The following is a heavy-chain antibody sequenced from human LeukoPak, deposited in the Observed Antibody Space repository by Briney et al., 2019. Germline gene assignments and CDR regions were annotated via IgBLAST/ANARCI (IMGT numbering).Heavy chain of an antibody. CDR2: INPNSGGT. J-gene: IGHJ4*02. D-gene: IGHD2-15*01. V-gene: IGHV1-2*02. CDR3: ARDLYCSGGSCSYYFDY. Sequence: ASVKVSCKASGYTFTGYYMHWVRQAPGQGHEWMGWINPNSGGTNYAQKFQGRVTMTRDTSISTAYMELSRLRSDDTAVYYCARDLYCSGGSCSYYFDYWGQGTLVTVSS. CDR1: GYTFTGYY.